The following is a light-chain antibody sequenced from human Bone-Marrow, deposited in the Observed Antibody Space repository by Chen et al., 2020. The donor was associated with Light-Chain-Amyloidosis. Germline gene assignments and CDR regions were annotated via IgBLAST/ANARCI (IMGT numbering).Light chain of an antibody. Sequence: QSVLTQPPSASVTPGPRVTNSWSGSRSGIGTNTVLWYQLFPGTAPKLLIYFNSQLPSGVPARLSGSESGTSASLDISGHQSDVEADYFCATWEDGLNGVLFGGGTTLTVL. J-gene: IGLJ2*01. V-gene: IGLV1-44*01. CDR3: ATWEDGLNGVL. CDR2: FNS. CDR1: RSGIGTNT.